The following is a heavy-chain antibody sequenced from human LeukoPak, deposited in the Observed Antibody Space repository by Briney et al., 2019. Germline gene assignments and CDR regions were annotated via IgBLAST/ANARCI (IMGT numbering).Heavy chain of an antibody. J-gene: IGHJ3*02. CDR1: GGSISSSSYY. V-gene: IGHV4-61*05. CDR3: ARRLARGAFDI. Sequence: SETLSLTCTVSGGSISSSSYYWGWIRQPPGKGLEWIGYIYYSGSTNYNPSLKSRVTISVDTSKNQFSLKLSSVTAADTAVYYCARRLARGAFDIWGQGTMVTVSS. D-gene: IGHD3-10*01. CDR2: IYYSGST.